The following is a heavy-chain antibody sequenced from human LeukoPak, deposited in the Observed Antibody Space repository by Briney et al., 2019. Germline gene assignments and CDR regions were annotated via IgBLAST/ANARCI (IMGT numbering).Heavy chain of an antibody. CDR2: IKQDGSEK. J-gene: IGHJ6*03. CDR1: GFTFSSYW. V-gene: IGHV3-7*01. Sequence: PGGSLRLSCAASGFTFSSYWMSWVRQAPGKGLEWVANIKQDGSEKYYVDSVKGRFTISRDNAKNSLYLQMNSLRAEDTAVYYCARVENYYYYYMDVWGKGTTVTVSS. CDR3: ARVENYYYYYMDV.